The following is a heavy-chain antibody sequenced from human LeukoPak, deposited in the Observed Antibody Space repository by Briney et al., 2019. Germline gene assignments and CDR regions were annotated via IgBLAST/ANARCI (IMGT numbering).Heavy chain of an antibody. CDR1: GGSISSGDYY. J-gene: IGHJ6*02. CDR3: AREGRYFGYYYYYGMDV. Sequence: SQTLSLTCTVSGGSISSGDYYWSWIRQPPGKGLEWIGYIYYSGSTYYNPSLKSRVTISVDTSKNQFSLKLSSVTAADTAVYYCAREGRYFGYYYYYGMDVWGQGTTVTVSS. V-gene: IGHV4-30-4*01. CDR2: IYYSGST. D-gene: IGHD3-9*01.